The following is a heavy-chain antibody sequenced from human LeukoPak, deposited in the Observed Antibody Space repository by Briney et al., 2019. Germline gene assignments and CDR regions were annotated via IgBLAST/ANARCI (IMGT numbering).Heavy chain of an antibody. D-gene: IGHD4-23*01. J-gene: IGHJ6*03. CDR3: ARDYGGYSRPYYYYYMDV. CDR1: GFTFSSYA. CDR2: ISYDGSNK. V-gene: IGHV3-30-3*01. Sequence: PGGSLRLSCAASGFTFSSYAMHWVRQAPGKGLEWVAVISYDGSNKYYADSVKGRFTISRDNAKNSLYLQVNSLRAEDTAVYYCARDYGGYSRPYYYYYMDVWGKGTTVTVSS.